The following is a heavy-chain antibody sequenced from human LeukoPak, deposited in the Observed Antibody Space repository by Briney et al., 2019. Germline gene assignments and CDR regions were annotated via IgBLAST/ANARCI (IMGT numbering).Heavy chain of an antibody. CDR2: IIPIFGTA. D-gene: IGHD3-9*01. V-gene: IGHV1-69*13. CDR3: ARDDYDILTGYVLRAAFDY. CDR1: GGTFSSYA. J-gene: IGHJ4*02. Sequence: SVKVSCKASGGTFSSYAISWVRQAPGQGLEWMGGIIPIFGTANYAQKFQGRVTITADESTSTAYMELSSLRSEDTAVYYCARDDYDILTGYVLRAAFDYWGQGTLVTVSS.